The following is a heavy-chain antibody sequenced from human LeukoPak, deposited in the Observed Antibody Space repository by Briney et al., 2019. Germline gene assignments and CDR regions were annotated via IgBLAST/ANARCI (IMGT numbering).Heavy chain of an antibody. V-gene: IGHV3-23*01. D-gene: IGHD3-22*01. CDR1: GFTFSTYA. Sequence: PGGSLRLSCEASGFTFSTYAMSWVRQAPGKGLEYVSAITASGGSTSYADSVKGRFTISRDNSKNTVYLQMNSLRAEDTAIYYCVGYYDSSAYNFFNYWGQGTLVTVYS. J-gene: IGHJ4*02. CDR2: ITASGGST. CDR3: VGYYDSSAYNFFNY.